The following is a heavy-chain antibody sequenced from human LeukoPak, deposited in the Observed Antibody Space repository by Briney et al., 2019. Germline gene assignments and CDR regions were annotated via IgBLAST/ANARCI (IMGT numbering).Heavy chain of an antibody. Sequence: SETLSLTCTVSGGSISSYYWSWIWQPPGKGLEWIGYIYYSGSTYYNPSLKSRVTISVDTSKNQFSLKLSSVTAADTAVYYCARDSDSSSWYFFDYWGQGTLVTVSS. D-gene: IGHD6-13*01. J-gene: IGHJ4*02. CDR3: ARDSDSSSWYFFDY. CDR1: GGSISSYY. V-gene: IGHV4-59*06. CDR2: IYYSGST.